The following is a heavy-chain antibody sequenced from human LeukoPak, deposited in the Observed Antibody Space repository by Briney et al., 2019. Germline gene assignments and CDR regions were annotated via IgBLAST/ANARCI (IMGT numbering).Heavy chain of an antibody. V-gene: IGHV4-4*09. Sequence: SETLSLTCTVSGGSISSYYWSWIRQPPGKGLEGIGYIYTSGSTNYNPSLKSRVTISVDTSKNQFSLKLSSVTAADTAVYYCAGGPYYDILTGYYRRDYYFDYWGQGTLVTVSS. CDR2: IYTSGST. CDR3: AGGPYYDILTGYYRRDYYFDY. D-gene: IGHD3-9*01. CDR1: GGSISSYY. J-gene: IGHJ4*02.